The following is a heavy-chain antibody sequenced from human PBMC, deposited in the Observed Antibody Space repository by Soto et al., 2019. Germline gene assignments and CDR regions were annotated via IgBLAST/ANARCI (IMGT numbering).Heavy chain of an antibody. V-gene: IGHV3-23*01. CDR2: ISGSGGST. D-gene: IGHD3-10*01. CDR3: AKGPKVRGEQNWSDP. CDR1: GFTFSSYA. Sequence: GGSLRLSCAASGFTFSSYAMNWVRQAPGKGLEWVSAISGSGGSTYYADSVKGRFTISRDNSKNTLYLQMNSLRAEDTAVYYCAKGPKVRGEQNWSDPWGQGTLVTVFS. J-gene: IGHJ5*02.